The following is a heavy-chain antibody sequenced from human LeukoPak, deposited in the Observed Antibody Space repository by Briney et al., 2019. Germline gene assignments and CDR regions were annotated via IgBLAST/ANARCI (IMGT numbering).Heavy chain of an antibody. V-gene: IGHV3-9*01. CDR3: ARDVAGRWPVYYFDY. J-gene: IGHJ4*02. Sequence: GGSLRLSCAASGFTFDDFAMHWVRQAPGKGLEWVPGISWNTGTINYVDSVKGRFTISRNNAKNSLYLQMNSLRPEDTAFYYCARDVAGRWPVYYFDYWGQGTLVTVSS. CDR1: GFTFDDFA. CDR2: ISWNTGTI. D-gene: IGHD6-19*01.